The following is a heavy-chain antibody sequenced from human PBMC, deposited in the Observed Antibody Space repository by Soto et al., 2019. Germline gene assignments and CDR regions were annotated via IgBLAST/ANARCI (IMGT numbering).Heavy chain of an antibody. Sequence: GASVKVSCKASGVTFSSYAISWVRQAPGQGLEWMGGIIPIFGTANYAQKFQGRVTITADESTSTAYMELSSLRSEDTAVYYCARPPPDSGVFYYRPPGFDSGGEEPLVTVP. CDR3: ARPPPDSGVFYYRPPGFDS. J-gene: IGHJ4*02. CDR1: GVTFSSYA. V-gene: IGHV1-69*13. CDR2: IIPIFGTA. D-gene: IGHD3-22*01.